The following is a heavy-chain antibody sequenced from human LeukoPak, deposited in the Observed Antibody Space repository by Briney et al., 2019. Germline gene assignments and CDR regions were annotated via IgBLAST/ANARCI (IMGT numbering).Heavy chain of an antibody. Sequence: PSETLSLTCTVSGGSISSSSYYWGWIRQPPGKGLEWIGSIYYTGSTYYNPSLKSRVTISVDTSKNQFSLKLSSVTAADTAVYYCARLSWDYSGRPYWFDPWGQGTLVTVSS. CDR1: GGSISSSSYY. CDR2: IYYTGST. V-gene: IGHV4-39*01. CDR3: ARLSWDYSGRPYWFDP. J-gene: IGHJ5*02. D-gene: IGHD5-12*01.